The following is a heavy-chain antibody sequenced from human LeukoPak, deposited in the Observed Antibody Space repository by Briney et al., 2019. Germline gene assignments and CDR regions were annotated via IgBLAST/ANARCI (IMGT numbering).Heavy chain of an antibody. CDR3: AKDLIMQWPPTTQYYYYGMDV. CDR1: GFIFTSYW. CDR2: ISGDGGST. J-gene: IGHJ6*02. Sequence: GGSLRLSCAASGFIFTSYWMSWVRQVPGKGLEWVSLISGDGGSTYYADSVKGRFTISRDNSKNSLYLQMNSLRTEDTALYYCAKDLIMQWPPTTQYYYYGMDVWGQGTTVTVSS. D-gene: IGHD6-19*01. V-gene: IGHV3-43*02.